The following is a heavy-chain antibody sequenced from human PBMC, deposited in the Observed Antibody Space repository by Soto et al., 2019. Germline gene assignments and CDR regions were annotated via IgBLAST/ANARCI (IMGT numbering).Heavy chain of an antibody. V-gene: IGHV4-59*08. CDR1: GRPISSYY. J-gene: IGHJ5*02. Sequence: PSETLSLTCTVSGRPISSYYWSWIRQPTGKGLEWIGYIYYSGSTNYNPSLKSRVTISVDTSKNQFSLKLSSVTAADTAVYYCARSAMVRGVITPINWFDPWGQGTLVTVS. CDR2: IYYSGST. CDR3: ARSAMVRGVITPINWFDP. D-gene: IGHD3-10*01.